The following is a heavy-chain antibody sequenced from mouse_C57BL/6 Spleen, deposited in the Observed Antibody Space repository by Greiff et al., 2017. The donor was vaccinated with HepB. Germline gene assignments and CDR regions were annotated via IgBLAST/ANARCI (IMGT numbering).Heavy chain of an antibody. V-gene: IGHV1-4*01. Sequence: VQLQQSGAELARPGASVKMSCKASGYTFTSYTMHWVKQRPGQGLEWIGYINPSSGYTKYNQKFKDKATLTADKSSSTAYMQLSSLTSEDSAVYYCARGEHYYGSLWYFDVWGTGTTVTVAS. CDR3: ARGEHYYGSLWYFDV. CDR1: GYTFTSYT. D-gene: IGHD1-1*01. J-gene: IGHJ1*03. CDR2: INPSSGYT.